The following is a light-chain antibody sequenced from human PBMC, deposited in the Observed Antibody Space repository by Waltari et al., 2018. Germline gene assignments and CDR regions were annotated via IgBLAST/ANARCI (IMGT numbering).Light chain of an antibody. J-gene: IGLJ2*01. CDR3: QAWDTGTAGVV. CDR2: RDA. V-gene: IGLV3-1*01. CDR1: KFGDKY. Sequence: SYDLTPPPSVSVSPRPTATTSCPGDKFGDKYLSWFQHHPGQPPVLVIFRDAKRPSGIPERFSGSNSGNTATLTISGTQAMDEADYYCQAWDTGTAGVVFGGGTKLTVL.